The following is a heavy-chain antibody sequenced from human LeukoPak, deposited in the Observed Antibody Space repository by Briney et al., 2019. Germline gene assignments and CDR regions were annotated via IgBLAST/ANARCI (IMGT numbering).Heavy chain of an antibody. Sequence: HPGGSLRLSCAVSGFSFSNYAMSWVRQFPRKGLEWVLGISGTGGNTYYADSVKGRFTISRDNSKNMLYLQMNTLTAEDTAIYFCAKDFEFKWHQPSDHWGQGTPATVSS. CDR3: AKDFEFKWHQPSDH. V-gene: IGHV3-23*01. CDR2: ISGTGGNT. D-gene: IGHD3-9*01. J-gene: IGHJ4*02. CDR1: GFSFSNYA.